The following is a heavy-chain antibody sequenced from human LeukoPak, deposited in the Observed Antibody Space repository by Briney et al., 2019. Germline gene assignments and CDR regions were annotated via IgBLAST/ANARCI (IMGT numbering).Heavy chain of an antibody. CDR2: INHSGST. J-gene: IGHJ5*02. CDR1: GGSFSGYY. CDR3: ARGLRLMTTVTTYWFDP. Sequence: SETLSLTCAVYGGSFSGYYWSWIRQPPGKGLEWIGEINHSGSTNYNPSLKSRVTISVDTSKNQFSLKLSSVTAADTAVYYCARGLRLMTTVTTYWFDPWGQGTLVTVSS. D-gene: IGHD4-17*01. V-gene: IGHV4-34*01.